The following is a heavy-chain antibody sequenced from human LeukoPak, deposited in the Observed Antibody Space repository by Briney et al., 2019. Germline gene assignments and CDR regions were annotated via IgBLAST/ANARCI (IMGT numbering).Heavy chain of an antibody. D-gene: IGHD3-16*01. CDR3: ARDRIRSWYFDL. CDR2: IYYSGST. CDR1: GGSFSGYY. Sequence: SETLSLTCAVYGGSFSGYYWSWIRQPPGKGLEWIGYIYYSGSTNYNPSLKSRVTISVDTSKNQFSLKLSSVTAADTAVYYCARDRIRSWYFDLWGRGTLVTVSS. V-gene: IGHV4-59*01. J-gene: IGHJ2*01.